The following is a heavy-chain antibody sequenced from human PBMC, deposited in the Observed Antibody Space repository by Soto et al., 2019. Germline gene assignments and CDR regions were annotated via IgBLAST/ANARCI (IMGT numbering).Heavy chain of an antibody. J-gene: IGHJ4*02. CDR2: ISSSVSYT. Sequence: QVQVVESGGGLVKPGGSLRLSCAASGFTFSDYYMTWIRQAPGKGLEWVSYISSSVSYTNYADSVKGRFTISRDNAKNSVYLQMNSLGAEDTAVYYCTNASGRVTKRFDSWGQGTLVTVSS. D-gene: IGHD4-17*01. V-gene: IGHV3-11*06. CDR1: GFTFSDYY. CDR3: TNASGRVTKRFDS.